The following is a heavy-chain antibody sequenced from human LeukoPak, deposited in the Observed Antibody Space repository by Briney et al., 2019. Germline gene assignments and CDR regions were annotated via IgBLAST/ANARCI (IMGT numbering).Heavy chain of an antibody. V-gene: IGHV4-4*01. Sequence: PSGTLSLTCAVSGASISSDKWWSWVRQPPGQGLEWIGEINHSGNTNYSPSLKSRVTMSTDKSKNEFSLRLTSVTAADTAVYCCARAGVWLPAVWGQGTLVTVSS. J-gene: IGHJ4*02. CDR3: ARAGVWLPAV. CDR2: INHSGNT. D-gene: IGHD3-9*01. CDR1: GASISSDKW.